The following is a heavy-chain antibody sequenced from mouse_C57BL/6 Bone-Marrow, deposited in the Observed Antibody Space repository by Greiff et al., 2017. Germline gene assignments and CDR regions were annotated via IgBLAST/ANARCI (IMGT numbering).Heavy chain of an antibody. D-gene: IGHD2-3*01. CDR1: GYSITSGYY. CDR3: ARGEDGSYYFDY. CDR2: ISYDGSN. Sequence: EVQLQESGPGLVKPSQSLSLTCSVTGYSITSGYYWNWIRQFPGNKLEWMGYISYDGSNNYNPSLKNRISITRDTSKNQFFLKLNSVTTEDTATYYCARGEDGSYYFDYWGQGTTLTVSS. V-gene: IGHV3-6*01. J-gene: IGHJ2*01.